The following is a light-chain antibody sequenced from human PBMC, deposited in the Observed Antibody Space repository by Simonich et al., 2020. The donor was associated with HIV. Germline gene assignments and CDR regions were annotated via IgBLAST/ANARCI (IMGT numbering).Light chain of an antibody. CDR3: MQSKQLPIT. CDR1: QSLLHSNGYNY. V-gene: IGKV2-28*01. Sequence: DIVMTQSPLSLPVTPGEPASISFRSSQSLLHSNGYNYLDWYLQKPGQSPQLLIYLGSNRASGVPDRVSGSGSGTDFTLKISRVQAEDVGVYYCMQSKQLPITFGQGTRLEIK. J-gene: IGKJ5*01. CDR2: LGS.